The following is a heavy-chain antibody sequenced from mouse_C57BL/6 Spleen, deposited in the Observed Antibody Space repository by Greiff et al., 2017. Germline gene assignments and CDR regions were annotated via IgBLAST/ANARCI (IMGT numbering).Heavy chain of an antibody. J-gene: IGHJ1*03. V-gene: IGHV14-3*01. Sequence: EVQLQQSVAELVRPGASVKLSCTASGFNIKNTYMHWVKQRPEQGLEWIGRIDPANGNTKYAPKFQGKATITADTSSNTAYLQLSSLTSEDTAIYYCVPYCGSSYRYFDVWGTGTTVTVSS. CDR2: IDPANGNT. D-gene: IGHD1-1*01. CDR1: GFNIKNTY. CDR3: VPYCGSSYRYFDV.